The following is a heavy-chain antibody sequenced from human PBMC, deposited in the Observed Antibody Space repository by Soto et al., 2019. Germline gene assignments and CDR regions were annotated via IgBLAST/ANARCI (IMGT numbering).Heavy chain of an antibody. V-gene: IGHV3-7*01. CDR3: ARGGGKYYHTSGGGRMDV. CDR1: GFTLSTYW. D-gene: IGHD3-22*01. CDR2: IKQDESEK. J-gene: IGHJ6*02. Sequence: EVQLVESGGGLVQPGGSLRLSCVASGFTLSTYWMNWVRQAPGKGLEWVANIKQDESEKYYVDSVKGRFTISRDNAKNSLYLQMNSLRAEDTAVYYCARGGGKYYHTSGGGRMDVWGQGTTVTVSS.